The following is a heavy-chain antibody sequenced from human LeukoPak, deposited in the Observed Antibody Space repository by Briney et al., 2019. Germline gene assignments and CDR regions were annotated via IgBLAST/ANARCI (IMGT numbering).Heavy chain of an antibody. CDR1: GGSISSYY. J-gene: IGHJ3*02. CDR3: VREGWQWLVHAFDI. Sequence: PSETLSLTCTVSGGSISSYYWGWIRQPPGKGLEWIGNIYYSGSTYYKSSLKSRVTISVDTSKNQFSLKLSSVTAADTAVYYCVREGWQWLVHAFDIWGQGTMVTGSS. V-gene: IGHV4-39*07. D-gene: IGHD6-19*01. CDR2: IYYSGST.